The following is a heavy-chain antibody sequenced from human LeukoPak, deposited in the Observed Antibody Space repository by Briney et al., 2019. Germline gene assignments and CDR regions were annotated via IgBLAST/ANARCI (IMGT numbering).Heavy chain of an antibody. J-gene: IGHJ4*02. Sequence: GGSLRLSCSASGFAFSNYAMHWVCQAPGKGLQYVSGVTNNGGRKHHADSVKDRFTISRDNSENTLYLQMSSLRPEDTAVYYCVKDLTGSFSFDYWGQGTLVTVSS. V-gene: IGHV3-64D*09. D-gene: IGHD1-26*01. CDR2: VTNNGGRK. CDR1: GFAFSNYA. CDR3: VKDLTGSFSFDY.